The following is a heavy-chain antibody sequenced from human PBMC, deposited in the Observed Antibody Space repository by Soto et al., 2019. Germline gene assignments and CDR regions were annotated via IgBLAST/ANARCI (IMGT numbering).Heavy chain of an antibody. CDR3: ARDFGTGQWLVPAY. J-gene: IGHJ4*02. Sequence: QVQLVESGGGLVKPGGSLRLSYAASGFTFSDYYMNWIRQAPGKGLEWVSYISSRGSTIYYADSVKGRFTFSRDNAKNSLYLQMNSLRAEDTAVYYCARDFGTGQWLVPAYWGQGTLVTVSS. CDR2: ISSRGSTI. V-gene: IGHV3-11*01. CDR1: GFTFSDYY. D-gene: IGHD6-19*01.